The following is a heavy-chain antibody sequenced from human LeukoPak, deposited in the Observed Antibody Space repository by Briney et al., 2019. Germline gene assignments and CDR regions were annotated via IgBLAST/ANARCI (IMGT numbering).Heavy chain of an antibody. J-gene: IGHJ4*02. CDR2: IYSGGST. CDR1: GFTVSSNY. V-gene: IGHV3-53*01. CDR3: ARGGYYDSSGLPAGY. Sequence: GGSLRLSCAASGFTVSSNYMSWVRQAPGKGLEWVSVIYSGGSTYYADSVKGRFTISRDNSKNTLYLQMNSLRAEDTAVYYCARGGYYDSSGLPAGYWGQGTLVTVSS. D-gene: IGHD3-22*01.